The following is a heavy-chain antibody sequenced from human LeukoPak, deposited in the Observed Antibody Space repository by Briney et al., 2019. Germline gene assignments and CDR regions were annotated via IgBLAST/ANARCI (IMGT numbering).Heavy chain of an antibody. J-gene: IGHJ6*02. CDR3: AKEDIVVVPAAIRRRGMDV. Sequence: PGRSLRLSCAASGFTFDDYAMHWVRQAPRQGLEWVSGISWNSGSIGYADSLKSRFTISRDNAKNSLYLQMNSLRAEDTALYYCAKEDIVVVPAAIRRRGMDVWGQGTTVTVSS. V-gene: IGHV3-9*01. CDR2: ISWNSGSI. D-gene: IGHD2-2*02. CDR1: GFTFDDYA.